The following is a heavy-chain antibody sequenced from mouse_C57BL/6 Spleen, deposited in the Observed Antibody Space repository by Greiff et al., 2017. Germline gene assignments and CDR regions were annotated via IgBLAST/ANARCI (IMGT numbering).Heavy chain of an antibody. J-gene: IGHJ4*01. D-gene: IGHD1-1*01. CDR3: AGSVVAPYAMDD. CDR2: IYPGDGDT. Sequence: QVQLQQSGPELVKPGASVNISCKASGYAFSSSWMNWVKQRPGKGLEWIGRIYPGDGDTTYNGKVKGKATLTADKSSNTAYMLLSSQTSEDSAVYFCAGSVVAPYAMDDGGQGTSVTVSS. CDR1: GYAFSSSW. V-gene: IGHV1-82*01.